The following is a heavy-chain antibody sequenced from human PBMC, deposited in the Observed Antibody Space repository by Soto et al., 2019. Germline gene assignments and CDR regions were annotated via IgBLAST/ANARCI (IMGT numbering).Heavy chain of an antibody. CDR3: ARVAPWLGYYFDY. V-gene: IGHV1-69*01. CDR1: GGTFVNYA. J-gene: IGHJ4*02. Sequence: QVQLVQSGAEVRKPGSSVQVSCKASGGTFVNYAIVWVRQAPGQGLEWVGGIIPVLGAANYAQKFQDKVTITADASTSTAYMGLSSLTSEDTAVYYCARVAPWLGYYFDYWGQGTLVTVSS. D-gene: IGHD5-12*01. CDR2: IIPVLGAA.